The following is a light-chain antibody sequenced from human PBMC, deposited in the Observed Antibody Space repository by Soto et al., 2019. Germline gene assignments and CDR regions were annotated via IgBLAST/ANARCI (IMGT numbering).Light chain of an antibody. V-gene: IGLV6-57*04. CDR1: GGSIASHY. CDR2: EDD. J-gene: IGLJ3*02. CDR3: QSYDSTNVV. Sequence: NFMLTQPLSVSDSPGKTVTISCTRSGGSIASHYVQWFQQRPGSAPTTVIYEDDQRPSGVPDRFSGSIDSSSNSASLTISGLKTEDEADYYCQSYDSTNVVFGGGTKVTVL.